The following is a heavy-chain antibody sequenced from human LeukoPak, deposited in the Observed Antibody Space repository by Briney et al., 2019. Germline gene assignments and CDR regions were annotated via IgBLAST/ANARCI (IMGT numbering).Heavy chain of an antibody. CDR3: ARDQEGFDY. CDR1: GYTFTINY. Sequence: ASVTVSFTASGYTFTINYIHWVRQAPGQGLEWMGTIYPRDGSTSYAQKFQGRVTVTRDTSTSTVHMELSGLRSEDTAVYYCARDQEGFDYWGQGTLVTVSS. V-gene: IGHV1-46*01. J-gene: IGHJ4*02. CDR2: IYPRDGST.